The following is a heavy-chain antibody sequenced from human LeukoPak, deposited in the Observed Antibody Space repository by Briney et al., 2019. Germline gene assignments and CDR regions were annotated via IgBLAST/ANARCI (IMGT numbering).Heavy chain of an antibody. J-gene: IGHJ3*02. Sequence: GRSLRLSCAASGFTFSSYAMHWVRQAPDKGLEWVAVISYDGSNKYYADSVKGRFTISRDNSKNTLYLQMNSLRAEDTAVYYCARDYGVIWGQGTMVTVSS. CDR3: ARDYGVI. CDR1: GFTFSSYA. D-gene: IGHD4-17*01. V-gene: IGHV3-30*04. CDR2: ISYDGSNK.